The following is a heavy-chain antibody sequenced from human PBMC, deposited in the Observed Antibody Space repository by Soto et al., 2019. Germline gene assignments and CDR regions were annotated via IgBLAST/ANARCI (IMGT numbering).Heavy chain of an antibody. CDR3: ARGDYFDRRFDY. J-gene: IGHJ4*02. D-gene: IGHD3-22*01. Sequence: GGSLRLSCVASGFTFSTDWMSWVRQAPGKGLEWVATIKQDGSEKYYVDSVRGRFTVSRDNAKNSLYLEMSSLRAEDTAVYYCARGDYFDRRFDYWGQGTPVTVSS. V-gene: IGHV3-7*03. CDR2: IKQDGSEK. CDR1: GFTFSTDW.